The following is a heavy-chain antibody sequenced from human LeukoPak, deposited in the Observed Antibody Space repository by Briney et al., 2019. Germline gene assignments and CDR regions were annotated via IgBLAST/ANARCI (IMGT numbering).Heavy chain of an antibody. CDR2: LNPHSGGT. CDR3: AREHRIIIGLDV. CDR1: GYTLSDYY. Sequence: ASVKVSCKASGYTLSDYYLYWVRQAPGQGLEWLGWLNPHSGGTNYAQKFQGRVTLTRDTPISTTYMELSTLTSDDTAIYYCAREHRIIIGLDVWGQGTTVIVSS. V-gene: IGHV1-2*02. J-gene: IGHJ6*02.